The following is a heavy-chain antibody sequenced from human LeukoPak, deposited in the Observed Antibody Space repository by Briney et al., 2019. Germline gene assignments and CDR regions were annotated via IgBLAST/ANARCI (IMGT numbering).Heavy chain of an antibody. D-gene: IGHD3-10*02. CDR2: ISSSSSYI. CDR3: AELGITMIGGV. Sequence: GGSLRLSCAASGFTFSSYSMNWVRQAPGKGLEWVSSISSSSSYIYYADSVKGRFTISRDNSKNTLYLQMNSLRAEDAAVYYCAELGITMIGGVWGKGTTVTISS. V-gene: IGHV3-21*01. J-gene: IGHJ6*04. CDR1: GFTFSSYS.